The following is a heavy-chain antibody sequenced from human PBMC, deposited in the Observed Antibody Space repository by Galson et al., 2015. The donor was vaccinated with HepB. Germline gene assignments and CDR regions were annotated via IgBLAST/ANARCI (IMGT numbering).Heavy chain of an antibody. CDR1: GYTFTSYY. V-gene: IGHV1-46*01. J-gene: IGHJ4*02. CDR2: VNPSGGSP. Sequence: SVKVSCKASGYTFTSYYMHWVRQAPGQGLEWMGIVNPSGGSPTYAQKFQGRITMTRDTSTKIVYMELSSLRSEDTAVYYCARKLITRWGFDAGFDFWGQGSLVTVSS. D-gene: IGHD1-20*01. CDR3: ARKLITRWGFDAGFDF.